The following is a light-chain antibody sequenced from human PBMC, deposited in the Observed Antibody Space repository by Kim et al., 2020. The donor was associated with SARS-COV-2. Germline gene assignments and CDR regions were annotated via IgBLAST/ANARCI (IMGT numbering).Light chain of an antibody. V-gene: IGLV2-14*04. CDR2: DVS. CDR3: TSYTSRSTLVV. CDR1: SSDVGGYNY. J-gene: IGLJ3*02. Sequence: SITSACTATSSDVGGYNYVSWYQQHPGKAPKLMIYDVSSRPSGVSNRFSGSKSGNTASLTISGLQAEDEADYSCTSYTSRSTLVVFGGGTQLTVL.